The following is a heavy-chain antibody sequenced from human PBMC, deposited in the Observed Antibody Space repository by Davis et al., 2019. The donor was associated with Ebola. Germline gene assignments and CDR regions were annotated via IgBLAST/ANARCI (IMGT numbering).Heavy chain of an antibody. V-gene: IGHV4-4*02. J-gene: IGHJ6*02. CDR3: ARVRGYCSGGSCYPIYGMDV. CDR2: ISQSGST. D-gene: IGHD2-15*01. CDR1: GASTSSSNW. Sequence: MPGGSLRLSCALSGASTSSSNWWSCVRQPPGKGLEWIGEISQSGSTNYKPSLKSRVTISVDKSKNQFSLKLTSVTAADQAVYYCARVRGYCSGGSCYPIYGMDVWGQGTTVTVSS.